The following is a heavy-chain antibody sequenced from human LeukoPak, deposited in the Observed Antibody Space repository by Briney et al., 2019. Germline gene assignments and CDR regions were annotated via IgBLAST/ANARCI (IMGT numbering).Heavy chain of an antibody. J-gene: IGHJ4*02. CDR1: GGSISSDSYF. CDR2: VYTSGST. Sequence: SQTLSPTCTVSGGSISSDSYFWIWIRQPAGKGLEWIGRVYTSGSTNYNPSLKSRVTISLDTSKNQFSLNLSSVTAADTAVYYCAVGPPFEYWGQGTLVTVSS. V-gene: IGHV4-61*02. CDR3: AVGPPFEY. D-gene: IGHD1-26*01.